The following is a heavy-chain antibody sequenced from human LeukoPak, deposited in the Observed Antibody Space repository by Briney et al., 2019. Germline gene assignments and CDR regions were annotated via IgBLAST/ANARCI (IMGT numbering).Heavy chain of an antibody. D-gene: IGHD5-18*01. CDR1: GSTFSSHT. CDR2: ISNTGSVI. CDR3: ARDMYEIGYPYYYQYYMDV. Sequence: PGGSLRLSCAASGSTFSSHTMNWVRQAPGKGLEWISYISNTGSVIYYADSVKGRFTISRDNAKNSLYLQMNSLRAEDTAVYYCARDMYEIGYPYYYQYYMDVWGNGTTVTVSS. J-gene: IGHJ6*03. V-gene: IGHV3-48*04.